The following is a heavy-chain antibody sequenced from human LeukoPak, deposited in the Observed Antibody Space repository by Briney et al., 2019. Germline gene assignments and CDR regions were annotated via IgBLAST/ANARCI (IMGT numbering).Heavy chain of an antibody. CDR1: GFTFSSYS. CDR2: ISSSSSYI. V-gene: IGHV3-21*01. D-gene: IGHD4-23*01. Sequence: GGSLRLSCAASGFTFSSYSMNWVRQAPGKGLEWVSSISSSSSYIYYADSVKGRFTISRDNAKNSLYLQMNSLRAEDRAVYYCARDNSFLGTYCTFDYWGQGTLVTVSS. J-gene: IGHJ4*02. CDR3: ARDNSFLGTYCTFDY.